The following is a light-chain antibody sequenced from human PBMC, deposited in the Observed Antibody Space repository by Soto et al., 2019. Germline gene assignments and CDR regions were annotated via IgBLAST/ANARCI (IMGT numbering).Light chain of an antibody. V-gene: IGKV1-5*03. CDR1: QTISSW. CDR2: KAS. J-gene: IGKJ1*01. CDR3: QHYNSYSEA. Sequence: RMTQSPSTLSGSVGDRVTITCRARQTISSWLAWYQQKPGKAPKLLIYKASTLKSGVPSRFSGSGSGTEFTLTISSLQPDDFATYYCQHYNSYSEAFGQGTKVELK.